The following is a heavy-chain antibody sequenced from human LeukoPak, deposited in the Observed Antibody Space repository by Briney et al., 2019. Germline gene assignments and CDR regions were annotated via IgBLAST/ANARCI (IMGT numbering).Heavy chain of an antibody. J-gene: IGHJ4*03. CDR2: IYSGGNT. CDR1: GFTVSTNY. V-gene: IGHV3-66*01. D-gene: IGHD4-23*01. CDR3: ARDSGTTVGYFDY. Sequence: PGESLRLSCAASGFTVSTNYMSWVRQAPGRGLEWVSVIYSGGNTYYADSVKGRSTISRDNSKNTLYLQMNSLRAEDTAVYYCARDSGTTVGYFDYWGQGQWSPSLQ.